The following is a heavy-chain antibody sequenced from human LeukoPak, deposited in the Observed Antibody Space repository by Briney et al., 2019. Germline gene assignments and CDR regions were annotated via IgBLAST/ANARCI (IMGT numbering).Heavy chain of an antibody. CDR1: GDSVSSNSAA. J-gene: IGHJ4*02. V-gene: IGHV6-1*01. D-gene: IGHD3-22*01. CDR2: TYYRSKWYI. Sequence: SQTLSLTCAISGDSVSSNSAAWNWIRQSPSRGLEWLGRTYYRSKWYIDYAVSVKSRITINADTSKNQFSLQLNSVTPEDTAVYYCARSYSDHYDNSGYWGPIDFFDCWGQGTLVTVSS. CDR3: ARSYSDHYDNSGYWGPIDFFDC.